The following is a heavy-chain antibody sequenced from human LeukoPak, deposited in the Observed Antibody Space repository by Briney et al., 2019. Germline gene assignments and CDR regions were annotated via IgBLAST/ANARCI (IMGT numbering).Heavy chain of an antibody. V-gene: IGHV3-49*04. CDR2: IRSKAYGGTT. CDR1: GFTFGDYA. J-gene: IGHJ4*03. Sequence: GGSLRLSCTASGFTFGDYAMSWVRQAPGKGLEWVGFIRSKAYGGTTEYAASVKGRFTISRDDSKSIAYLQMNSLKTEDTAVYYCTRALSVYVGDFYYFDYWGQGTLVTVSS. CDR3: TRALSVYVGDFYYFDY. D-gene: IGHD4-17*01.